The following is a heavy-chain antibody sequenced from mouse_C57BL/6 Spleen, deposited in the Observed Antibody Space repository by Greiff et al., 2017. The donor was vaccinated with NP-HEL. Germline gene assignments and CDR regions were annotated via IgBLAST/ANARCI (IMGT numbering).Heavy chain of an antibody. J-gene: IGHJ4*01. Sequence: EVKLMESGGGLVQPGGSLSLSCAASGFTFTDYYMSWVRQPPGKALEWLGFIRNKANGYTTEYSASVKGRFTISRDNSQSILYLQMNALRAEDSATYYCASRAYDSNYESAMDYWGQGTSVTVSS. V-gene: IGHV7-3*01. CDR3: ASRAYDSNYESAMDY. CDR1: GFTFTDYY. CDR2: IRNKANGYTT. D-gene: IGHD2-5*01.